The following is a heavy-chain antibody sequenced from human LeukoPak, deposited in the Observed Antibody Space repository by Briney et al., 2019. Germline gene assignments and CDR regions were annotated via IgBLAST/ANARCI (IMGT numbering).Heavy chain of an antibody. CDR3: ARHSSSGEVVDY. CDR2: SIPIFGIA. J-gene: IGHJ4*02. D-gene: IGHD6-13*01. V-gene: IGHV1-69*04. Sequence: GASVKVSCKASGCTFSSYAISWVRQPPGQGLEWMGRSIPIFGIATYSHNFQGRVTITADKSTSTAYMELSSLRSEDTAVYYCARHSSSGEVVDYWGQGTLVTVSS. CDR1: GCTFSSYA.